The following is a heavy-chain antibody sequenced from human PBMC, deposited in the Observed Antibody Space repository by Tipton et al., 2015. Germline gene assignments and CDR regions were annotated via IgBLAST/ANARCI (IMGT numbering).Heavy chain of an antibody. CDR2: LYYSGNT. CDR3: ARVKVATMLYYFDY. CDR1: GASISSNNW. D-gene: IGHD5-12*01. Sequence: GLVKPSGTLSLTCGVSGASISSNNWWSWVRQSPGKGLEWSGYLYYSGNTYYNPSLKSRVTISVDTSKSQFSLKLTSVTAADTAVYYCARVKVATMLYYFDYWGQGTLVTVSS. V-gene: IGHV4-4*02. J-gene: IGHJ4*02.